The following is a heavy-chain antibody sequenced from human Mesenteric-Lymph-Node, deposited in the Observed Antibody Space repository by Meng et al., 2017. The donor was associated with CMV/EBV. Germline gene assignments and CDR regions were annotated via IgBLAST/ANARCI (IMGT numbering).Heavy chain of an antibody. V-gene: IGHV5-51*01. J-gene: IGHJ6*02. CDR3: ARLGYCSSTSCGFDI. CDR2: IYPGDSDT. D-gene: IGHD2-2*01. Sequence: GGSLRLSCQGLGYTFNSYWIGWVRQVAGEGLEWIGIIYPGDSDTRYMPSFQGQVIISADRGGHTAYLQWRSLRASDTAMYYCARLGYCSSTSCGFDIWGQGTTVTVSS. CDR1: GYTFNSYW.